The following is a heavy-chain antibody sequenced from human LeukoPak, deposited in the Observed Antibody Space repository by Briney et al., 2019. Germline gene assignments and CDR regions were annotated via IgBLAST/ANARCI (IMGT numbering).Heavy chain of an antibody. CDR1: GYTLTELS. Sequence: ASVKVSCKVSGYTLTELSMHWVRQAPGKGLEWMGGFDPEDGETIYAQKFQGRVTMTEDTSTDTAYMELSSLRSEDTAVYYCATEPEAAAGTNYWGQGTLVTVSS. D-gene: IGHD6-13*01. V-gene: IGHV1-24*01. CDR3: ATEPEAAAGTNY. CDR2: FDPEDGET. J-gene: IGHJ4*02.